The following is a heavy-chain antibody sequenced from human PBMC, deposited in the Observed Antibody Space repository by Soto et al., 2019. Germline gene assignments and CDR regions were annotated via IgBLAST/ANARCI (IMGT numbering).Heavy chain of an antibody. CDR2: ISYDGSNK. D-gene: IGHD6-13*01. V-gene: IGHV3-30-3*01. Sequence: PGGSLRLSCAASGFTFSSYAMHWVRQAPGKGLEWVAVISYDGSNKYYADSVKGRFTISRDNSKNTLYLQMNSLRAEDTAVYYCARAYSSSWYLPLSDYLFDYWGQGTMVTASS. CDR3: ARAYSSSWYLPLSDYLFDY. J-gene: IGHJ4*02. CDR1: GFTFSSYA.